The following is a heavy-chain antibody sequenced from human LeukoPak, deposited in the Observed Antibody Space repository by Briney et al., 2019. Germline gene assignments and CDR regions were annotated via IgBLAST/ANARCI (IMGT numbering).Heavy chain of an antibody. CDR3: ARGREEANLDY. J-gene: IGHJ4*02. V-gene: IGHV4-59*01. CDR2: IYYSGRT. CDR1: GDSISSYY. Sequence: PSETLSLTCTVSGDSISSYYWNWIRQPPGKGLEWIGYIYYSGRTKYNPSLKSRVTISADTSKNQFSLKLSSVTAADTAVYYCARGREEANLDYWGQGTLVTVSS.